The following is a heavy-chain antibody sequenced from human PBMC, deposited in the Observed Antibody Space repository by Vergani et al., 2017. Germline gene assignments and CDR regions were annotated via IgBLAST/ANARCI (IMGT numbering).Heavy chain of an antibody. Sequence: EVQLLESGGGLVQPGGSLRLSCAASGFTFDDYAMHWVRQAPGKGLEWVSGISWNSGSIGYADSVKGRFTISRDNAKISLYLQMNSLRAEDTALYYCAKGAYDSSGYYGYYFDYWGQGTLVTVSS. J-gene: IGHJ4*02. CDR1: GFTFDDYA. V-gene: IGHV3-9*01. D-gene: IGHD3-22*01. CDR3: AKGAYDSSGYYGYYFDY. CDR2: ISWNSGSI.